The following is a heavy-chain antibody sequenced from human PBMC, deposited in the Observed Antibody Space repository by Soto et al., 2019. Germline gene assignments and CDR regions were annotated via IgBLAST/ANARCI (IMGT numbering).Heavy chain of an antibody. J-gene: IGHJ6*02. Sequence: SETLCLTCTVSGGSIISYYWSWIRQPPGKGLEWIGYIYYSGSTNYNPSLKSRVTISVDTSKNQFSLKLSSVTAADTAVYYCARVVKRLGAYSTYDSDYYYGLDVWGQGTTVTVSS. CDR1: GGSIISYY. V-gene: IGHV4-59*01. D-gene: IGHD4-4*01. CDR2: IYYSGST. CDR3: ARVVKRLGAYSTYDSDYYYGLDV.